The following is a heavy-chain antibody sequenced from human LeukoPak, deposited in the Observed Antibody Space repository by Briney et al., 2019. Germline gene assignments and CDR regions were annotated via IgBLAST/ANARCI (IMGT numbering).Heavy chain of an antibody. V-gene: IGHV4-30-4*02. D-gene: IGHD3-9*01. J-gene: IGHJ2*01. Sequence: SETLSLTCTVSGGSISSGDYYWSWIRQPPGKGLEWIGYIYYSGSTYYNPSLKSRVTISVDTSKNQFSLKLSSVTAADTAVYYCARQYFDWSRVWYFDLWGRGTLVTVSS. CDR3: ARQYFDWSRVWYFDL. CDR1: GGSISSGDYY. CDR2: IYYSGST.